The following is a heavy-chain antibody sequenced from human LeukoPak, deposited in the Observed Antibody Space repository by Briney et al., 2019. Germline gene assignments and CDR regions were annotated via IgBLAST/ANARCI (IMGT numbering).Heavy chain of an antibody. CDR2: ISYDGSNK. J-gene: IGHJ4*02. CDR1: GFTFSSYA. D-gene: IGHD6-13*01. V-gene: IGHV3-30*04. Sequence: GGSLRLSCAASGFTFSSYAMHWVRQAPGKGLEWVAVISYDGSNKYYADSVKGRFTISRDNSKNTLYLQMNSLRAEDTAVYYCAKDSGYSGSWQTYWGQGTLVTVSS. CDR3: AKDSGYSGSWQTY.